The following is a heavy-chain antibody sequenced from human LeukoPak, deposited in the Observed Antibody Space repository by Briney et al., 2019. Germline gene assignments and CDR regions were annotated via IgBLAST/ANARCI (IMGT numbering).Heavy chain of an antibody. Sequence: GGSLRLSCAASGFTFSTYEMNWVRQAPGKGLEWVSYISSSGGTIHYADSVKGRFTISRDNAKNSLYLQMNSLRAEDTAVYYCAKRLGSGWYGGFDPWGQGTLVTVSS. CDR2: ISSSGGTI. CDR1: GFTFSTYE. CDR3: AKRLGSGWYGGFDP. J-gene: IGHJ5*02. D-gene: IGHD6-19*01. V-gene: IGHV3-48*03.